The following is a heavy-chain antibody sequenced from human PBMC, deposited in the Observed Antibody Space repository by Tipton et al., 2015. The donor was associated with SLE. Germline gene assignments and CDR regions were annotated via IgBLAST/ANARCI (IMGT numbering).Heavy chain of an antibody. CDR3: ARDPNWYDYFDY. CDR2: VYYTGST. CDR1: GDSISSGGYF. J-gene: IGHJ4*02. V-gene: IGHV4-31*03. Sequence: TLSLTCTVSGDSISSGGYFWSWIRQRPGKGLEWIGYVYYTGSTYYNPSLKSRVTMSVDTSKNQFSLNLRSVTAADTAVYYCARDPNWYDYFDYWGQGMLVTVSS. D-gene: IGHD1-14*01.